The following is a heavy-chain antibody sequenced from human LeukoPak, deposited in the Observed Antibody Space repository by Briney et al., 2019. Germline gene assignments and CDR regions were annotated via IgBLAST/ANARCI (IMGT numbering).Heavy chain of an antibody. J-gene: IGHJ4*02. CDR3: AKGLCSSTSCPYFDY. Sequence: GGSLRLSCAASGFTFDDYAMHGVRQAPGKGLEWVSGISWNSDSIGYADSVKGRFTISRDNAKNSLYLQMNSLRAEDMALYYCAKGLCSSTSCPYFDYWGQGTLVTVSS. CDR2: ISWNSDSI. D-gene: IGHD2-2*01. CDR1: GFTFDDYA. V-gene: IGHV3-9*03.